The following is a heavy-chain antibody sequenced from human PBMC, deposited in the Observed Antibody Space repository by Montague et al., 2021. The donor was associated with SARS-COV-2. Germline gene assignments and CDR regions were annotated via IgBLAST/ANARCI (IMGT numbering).Heavy chain of an antibody. CDR2: INHSGSA. CDR3: ARLGEGVVTAAILWVGPFYPYYHMDV. CDR1: GGSLSGYY. D-gene: IGHD2-2*02. Sequence: SETLSLTCAVYGGSLSGYYWNWIRQPPGKGLEWIGEINHSGSANYNPSLKRRVTISVDTSKNQFSLKLNSVTAADPAVYYCARLGEGVVTAAILWVGPFYPYYHMDVWGKGATVTVSS. J-gene: IGHJ6*03. V-gene: IGHV4-34*01.